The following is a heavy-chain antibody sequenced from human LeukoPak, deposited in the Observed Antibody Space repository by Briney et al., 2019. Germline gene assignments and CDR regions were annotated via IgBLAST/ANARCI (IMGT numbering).Heavy chain of an antibody. D-gene: IGHD5-12*01. V-gene: IGHV4-4*07. J-gene: IGHJ4*02. CDR3: ARGDAVATITDY. CDR2: IYSSGSA. CDR1: GGSTNSYY. Sequence: SETLSLTCTVSGGSTNSYYWSWIRQPAGKGLEWIGRIYSSGSANYNPSLKSRVTMSVDTSKNQFFLKLSSVAAADTAVYFCARGDAVATITDYWGQGTLVTVSS.